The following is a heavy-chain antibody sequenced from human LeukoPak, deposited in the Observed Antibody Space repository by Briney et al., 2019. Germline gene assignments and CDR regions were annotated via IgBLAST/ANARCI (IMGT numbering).Heavy chain of an antibody. CDR1: GGSISSYY. Sequence: LETLSLTCTVSGGSISSYYWSWIRQPPGKGLEWIGYIYYSGSTNYNPSLKSRVTISVDTSKNQFSLKLSSVTAADTAVYYCARHRRHYYDSSGYYFYAFDIWGQGTMVTVSS. J-gene: IGHJ3*02. D-gene: IGHD3-22*01. CDR3: ARHRRHYYDSSGYYFYAFDI. V-gene: IGHV4-59*08. CDR2: IYYSGST.